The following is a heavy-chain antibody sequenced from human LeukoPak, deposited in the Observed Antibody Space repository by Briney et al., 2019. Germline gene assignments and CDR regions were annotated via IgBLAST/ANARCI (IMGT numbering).Heavy chain of an antibody. Sequence: PSETLSLTCTVSGGSISSSSYYWGWIRQPPGKGLEWIGGIYYSGNTYYNPSLKSRVTISVDTSKNQFSLKLCSVTAADTAVYYCARRTDVDTAWRPIYFDYWGQGTLVTVSS. CDR1: GGSISSSSYY. D-gene: IGHD5-18*01. CDR3: ARRTDVDTAWRPIYFDY. CDR2: IYYSGNT. J-gene: IGHJ4*02. V-gene: IGHV4-39*07.